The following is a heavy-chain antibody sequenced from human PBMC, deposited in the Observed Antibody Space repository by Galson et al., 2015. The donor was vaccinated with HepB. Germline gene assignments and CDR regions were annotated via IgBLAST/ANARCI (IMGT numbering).Heavy chain of an antibody. V-gene: IGHV3-48*02. CDR2: ISSSGSGI. Sequence: SLRLSCAASAFTFNTYSMNWVRQAPGKGLEWVSYISSSGSGIYYADSVKGRFTISRDNAENSLYVQMNSLRDEDTAVYYCARERSYFIDYCGRGTLVTVSS. CDR1: AFTFNTYS. D-gene: IGHD1-26*01. J-gene: IGHJ4*02. CDR3: ARERSYFIDY.